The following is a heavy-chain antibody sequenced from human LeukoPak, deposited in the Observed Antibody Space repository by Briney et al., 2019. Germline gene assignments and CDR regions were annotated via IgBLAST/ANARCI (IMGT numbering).Heavy chain of an antibody. J-gene: IGHJ6*03. Sequence: GGSLRLSRAASGFTFSSYEMNWVRQAPGKGLEWVSYISSSGSTIYYADSVKGRFTISRDNAKNSLYLQMNSLRAEDTAVYYCASIWAYCGGDCYPTYYMDVWGKGTTVTVSS. CDR3: ASIWAYCGGDCYPTYYMDV. D-gene: IGHD2-21*02. CDR1: GFTFSSYE. CDR2: ISSSGSTI. V-gene: IGHV3-48*03.